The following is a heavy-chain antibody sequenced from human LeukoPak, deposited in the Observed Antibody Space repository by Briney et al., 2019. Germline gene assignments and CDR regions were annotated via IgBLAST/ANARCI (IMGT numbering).Heavy chain of an antibody. D-gene: IGHD2-2*01. CDR3: ARSDCSSTSCYCDY. CDR1: GYTFTSYG. CDR2: ISAYKGNT. Sequence: ASVKVSCKASGYTFTSYGISWVRQAPGQGLEWMGWISAYKGNTNYAQKLQGRVTMTTDTSTSTAYMELRSLRSDDTAVYYCARSDCSSTSCYCDYWGQGTLVTVSS. J-gene: IGHJ4*02. V-gene: IGHV1-18*01.